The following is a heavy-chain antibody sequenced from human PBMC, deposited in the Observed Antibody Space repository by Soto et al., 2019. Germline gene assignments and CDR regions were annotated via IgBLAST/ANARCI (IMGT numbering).Heavy chain of an antibody. J-gene: IGHJ3*02. Sequence: EVQLVESGGGLVQPGGSLRLSCAASGFTFSSYSMNWVRQAPGKGLEWVSYISSSSSSTIYYADSVKGLFTISRDNAKNSLYLQMNSLRDEDTAVYYCARYSSSWYPSLDAFDIWGQGTMVTVSS. CDR3: ARYSSSWYPSLDAFDI. CDR2: ISSSSSSTI. V-gene: IGHV3-48*02. D-gene: IGHD6-13*01. CDR1: GFTFSSYS.